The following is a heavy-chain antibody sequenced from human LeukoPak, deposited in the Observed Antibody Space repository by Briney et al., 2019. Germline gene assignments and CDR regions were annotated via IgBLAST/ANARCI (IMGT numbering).Heavy chain of an antibody. J-gene: IGHJ4*02. CDR3: ARVQGRRVAARAVDY. Sequence: PSETLSLTCAVYGGSFSGYYWSWIRQPPGKGLEWIGEINHSGSTNYNPSLKSRVTISVDTSKNQFSLKLSSVTAADTAVYYCARVQGRRVAARAVDYWGQGTLVTVSS. D-gene: IGHD6-25*01. CDR2: INHSGST. V-gene: IGHV4-34*01. CDR1: GGSFSGYY.